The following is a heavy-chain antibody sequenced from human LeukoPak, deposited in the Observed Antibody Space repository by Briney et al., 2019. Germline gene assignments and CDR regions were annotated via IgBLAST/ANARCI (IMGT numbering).Heavy chain of an antibody. CDR1: GGSISSSSYY. Sequence: PSETLSLTCTVSGGSISSSSYYWGWIRQPPGKGLEWIGSIYYSGSTYYNPSLESRVTISVDTSKNQFSLKLSSVTAADTAVYYCARQELWFDPWGQGTLVTVSS. CDR3: ARQELWFDP. CDR2: IYYSGST. V-gene: IGHV4-39*01. D-gene: IGHD1-7*01. J-gene: IGHJ5*02.